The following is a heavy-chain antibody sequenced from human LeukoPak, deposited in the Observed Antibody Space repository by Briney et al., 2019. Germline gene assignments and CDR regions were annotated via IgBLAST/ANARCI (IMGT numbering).Heavy chain of an antibody. CDR3: ARDTSGIVVVPAAMVDI. J-gene: IGHJ3*02. V-gene: IGHV3-11*01. CDR1: GFTFSDYY. CDR2: ISSSGSTI. Sequence: PGGSLRLSCAASGFTFSDYYMSWIRQAPGKGLEWVSYISSSGSTIYYADSVKGRFTISRDNAKNSLYLQMNSLRAEDTAVYYCARDTSGIVVVPAAMVDIWGQGTMVTVSS. D-gene: IGHD2-2*01.